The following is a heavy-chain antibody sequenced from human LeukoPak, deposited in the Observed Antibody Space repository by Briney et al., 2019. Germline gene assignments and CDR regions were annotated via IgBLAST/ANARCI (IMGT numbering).Heavy chain of an antibody. CDR2: ISYDGSNK. V-gene: IGHV3-30*18. CDR3: AKLRGYYGSGQQITLDY. CDR1: GFIFSNYG. J-gene: IGHJ4*02. D-gene: IGHD3-10*01. Sequence: GGSLRLSCAASGFIFSNYGMHWVRQAPGKGLEWVAVISYDGSNKYYADSVKGRFTISRDNAKNTLYLQMDSLSVEDTAVYYCAKLRGYYGSGQQITLDYWGQGTLVTVSS.